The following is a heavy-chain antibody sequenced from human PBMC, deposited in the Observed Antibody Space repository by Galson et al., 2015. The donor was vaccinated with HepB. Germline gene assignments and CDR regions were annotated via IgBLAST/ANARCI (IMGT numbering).Heavy chain of an antibody. CDR3: ARISDGDYWGYYYYGMDV. J-gene: IGHJ6*02. CDR2: IFSNDEK. D-gene: IGHD4-17*01. Sequence: PALVKPTQTLTLTCTVSGFSLSNARMGVSWIRQPPGKALEWLAHIFSNDEKSYSTSLKSRLTISKDTSKSQVVLTMTNMDPVDTATYYCARISDGDYWGYYYYGMDVWGQGTTVTVSS. V-gene: IGHV2-26*01. CDR1: GFSLSNARMG.